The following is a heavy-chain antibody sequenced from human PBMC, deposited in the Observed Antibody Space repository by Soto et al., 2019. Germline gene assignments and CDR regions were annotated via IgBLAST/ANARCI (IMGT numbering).Heavy chain of an antibody. CDR3: ARGREGVRPSHYGAKPKPTGEDRSYYCDY. CDR2: INHSGST. CDR1: GWSFSGYY. Sequence: PSETLSLTCAVYGWSFSGYYWSWIRQRPGKGLEWIGEINHSGSTNYNPSLKSRVTISVDTSKNQFSLKLSSVTAADTAVYYCARGREGVRPSHYGAKPKPTGEDRSYYCDYWGQGTLGTVSS. V-gene: IGHV4-34*01. J-gene: IGHJ4*02. D-gene: IGHD4-17*01.